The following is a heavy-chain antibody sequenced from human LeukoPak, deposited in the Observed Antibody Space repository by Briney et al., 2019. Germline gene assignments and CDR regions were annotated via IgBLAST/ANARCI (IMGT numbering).Heavy chain of an antibody. CDR1: GFTFSSYS. CDR2: ITSSGVSTI. V-gene: IGHV3-48*04. J-gene: IGHJ4*02. CDR3: VRRGRGYSYGTLDF. Sequence: GGSLRLSCAASGFTFSSYSMNWVRQASGKGLEWVSYITSSGVSTIYYADSVKGRFTISRDNAKNSLFLQMNSLRAEDTAVYYRVRRGRGYSYGTLDFWGQGTLVTVSS. D-gene: IGHD5-18*01.